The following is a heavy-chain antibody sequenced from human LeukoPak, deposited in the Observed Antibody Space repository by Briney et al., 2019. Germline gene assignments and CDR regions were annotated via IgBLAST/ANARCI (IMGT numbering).Heavy chain of an antibody. CDR3: ARRTSGYYYYLDY. V-gene: IGHV4-59*08. CDR2: TYYSGNT. Sequence: PSETLSLTCTVSGGSISSYYWSWIRQPPGKGLEWIGCTYYSGNTNYNPSLKSRVSISVDTSKNQFSLKLSSVTAADTAVYYCARRTSGYYYYLDYWGQGTLVTVSS. J-gene: IGHJ4*02. CDR1: GGSISSYY. D-gene: IGHD3-3*01.